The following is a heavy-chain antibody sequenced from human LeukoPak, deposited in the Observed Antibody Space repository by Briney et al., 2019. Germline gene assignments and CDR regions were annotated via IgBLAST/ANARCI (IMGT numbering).Heavy chain of an antibody. Sequence: SETLSLTCTVSGGSVSSYYWSWIRQPPGKGLEWIGYVYYSGNTNYNPSLKSRVTISVDTSKNQFSLKLTSVTAADTAVYYCATYSGTYAFFDFWVQGTLVTVSS. D-gene: IGHD1-26*01. CDR3: ATYSGTYAFFDF. V-gene: IGHV4-59*08. CDR1: GGSVSSYY. J-gene: IGHJ4*02. CDR2: VYYSGNT.